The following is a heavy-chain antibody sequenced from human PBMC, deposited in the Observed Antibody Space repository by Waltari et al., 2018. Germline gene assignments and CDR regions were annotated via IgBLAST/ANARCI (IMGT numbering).Heavy chain of an antibody. J-gene: IGHJ4*02. CDR1: ALPVGSDA. D-gene: IGHD3-10*01. V-gene: IGHV3-53*01. CDR3: GRARFHYASFYDFDY. CDR2: SDSGRST. Sequence: EVGGVGSGGGLLQHGGSVGLPWAASALPVGSDARGWVRQVPGKGVEAVSVSDSGRSTADADSVKCRISRSKDNSKNSLYLQRNSLRAEDTAVYYCGRARFHYASFYDFDYWGQGTLVTVSS.